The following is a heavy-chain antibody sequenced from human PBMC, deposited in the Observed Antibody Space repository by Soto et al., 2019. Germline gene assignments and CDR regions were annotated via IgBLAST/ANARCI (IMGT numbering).Heavy chain of an antibody. D-gene: IGHD5-12*01. Sequence: QVQLVQSGGEVKKPGASVKLSCTASGYTFTSYGISWVRQAPGQGLEWMGWISAYNGKTNYAQNVQGRVTMTTDTSTRTADRDLRSLRADDTAVYYCARGGDVKYYHGMDVWGQGTTVTVSS. CDR2: ISAYNGKT. CDR3: ARGGDVKYYHGMDV. J-gene: IGHJ6*02. CDR1: GYTFTSYG. V-gene: IGHV1-18*01.